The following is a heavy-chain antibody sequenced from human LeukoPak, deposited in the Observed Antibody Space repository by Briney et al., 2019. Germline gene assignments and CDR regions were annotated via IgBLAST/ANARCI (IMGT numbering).Heavy chain of an antibody. Sequence: SETLSLTCAVYGGSFSGYYWSWIRQPPGKGLEWIGEINHSGSTNYSPSLKSRVTISVDTSKNQFSLKLSSVTAADTAVYYCARGGRSYGSGSYYSYYGMDVWGKGTTVTVSS. V-gene: IGHV4-34*01. CDR3: ARGGRSYGSGSYYSYYGMDV. J-gene: IGHJ6*04. CDR1: GGSFSGYY. D-gene: IGHD3-10*01. CDR2: INHSGST.